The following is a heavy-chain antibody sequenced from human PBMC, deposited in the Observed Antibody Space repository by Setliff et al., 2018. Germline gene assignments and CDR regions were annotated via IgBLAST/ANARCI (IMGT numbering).Heavy chain of an antibody. J-gene: IGHJ4*02. V-gene: IGHV3-23*01. CDR1: GFTFNTYA. CDR2: ISDTALGI. D-gene: IGHD6-13*01. CDR3: VKDVVGYSSTWPKRDYFDY. Sequence: LRLSCAASGFTFNTYAMSWVRQPPGKGPEWVSSISDTALGIYYADSVRGRFTISRDNSKKTLYLQMNSLRAEDTAVYYCVKDVVGYSSTWPKRDYFDYWGQGTLVTVSS.